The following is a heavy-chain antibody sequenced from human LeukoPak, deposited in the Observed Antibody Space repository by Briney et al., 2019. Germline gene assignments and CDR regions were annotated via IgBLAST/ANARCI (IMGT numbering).Heavy chain of an antibody. CDR1: GYTFTSYD. J-gene: IGHJ6*03. Sequence: ASVKVSCKASGYTFTSYDINWVRQAPGQGLEWMGWMNPNSGNTGYAQKFQGRVTMTRNTSISTAYMELSSLRSEDTAVYYCARGGSSWYQYYYYYMDVWGKGTTVTVSS. V-gene: IGHV1-8*01. D-gene: IGHD6-13*01. CDR2: MNPNSGNT. CDR3: ARGGSSWYQYYYYYMDV.